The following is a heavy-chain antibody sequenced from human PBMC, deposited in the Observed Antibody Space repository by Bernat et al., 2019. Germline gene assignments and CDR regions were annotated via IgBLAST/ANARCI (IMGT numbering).Heavy chain of an antibody. Sequence: EVQLVESGGGLVQPGGSLRLSCAASGFTVSSNYMSWVRQAPGKGLEWVSVIYSGGSTYYADSVKGRFTISRHNSKNTLYLQMNSLRAEDTAVYYCARDPYYHDSSGPIPFDIWGQGTMVTVSS. CDR1: GFTVSSNY. V-gene: IGHV3-53*04. CDR2: IYSGGST. CDR3: ARDPYYHDSSGPIPFDI. J-gene: IGHJ3*02. D-gene: IGHD3-22*01.